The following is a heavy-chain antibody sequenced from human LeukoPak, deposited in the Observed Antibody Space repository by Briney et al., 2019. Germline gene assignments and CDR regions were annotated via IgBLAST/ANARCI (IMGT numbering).Heavy chain of an antibody. CDR1: GFTFSSYA. V-gene: IGHV3-23*01. Sequence: SGGSLRLSCAASGFTFSSYAMSWVRQAPGKGLEWVSAISGSGGSAYYADSVKGRFTISRDNSKNTLYLQMNSLRAEDTAVYYCASEKQYSSGWYATFDYWGQGTLVTVSS. D-gene: IGHD6-19*01. CDR2: ISGSGGSA. CDR3: ASEKQYSSGWYATFDY. J-gene: IGHJ4*02.